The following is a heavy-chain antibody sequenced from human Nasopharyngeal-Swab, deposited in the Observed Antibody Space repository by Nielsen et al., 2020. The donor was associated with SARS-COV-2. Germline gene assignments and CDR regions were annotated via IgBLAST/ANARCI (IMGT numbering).Heavy chain of an antibody. CDR1: GFTFSSYS. CDR3: ARVSGTQSIYYYYGMDV. V-gene: IGHV3-21*01. CDR2: ISSSSSYI. Sequence: GESLKISCAASGFTFSSYSMNWVRQAPGKGLEWVSSISSSSSYIYYADSVKGRFTISRDNAKNSLYLQINSLRAEDTAVYYCARVSGTQSIYYYYGMDVWGQGTTVTVSS. D-gene: IGHD1-1*01. J-gene: IGHJ6*02.